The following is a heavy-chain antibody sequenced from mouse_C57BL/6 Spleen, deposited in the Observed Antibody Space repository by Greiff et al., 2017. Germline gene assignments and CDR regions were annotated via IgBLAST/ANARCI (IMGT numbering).Heavy chain of an antibody. Sequence: QVQLQQSGAELVMPGASVKLSCKASGYTFTSYWMHWVKQRPGQGLEWIGEIDPSDSYTNYNQKFKGKSTLTVDKSSSTAYMQLSSLTSEDSAVYYCARHYGSSHWYFDVWGTGTTVTVSS. CDR3: ARHYGSSHWYFDV. J-gene: IGHJ1*03. CDR1: GYTFTSYW. D-gene: IGHD1-1*01. CDR2: IDPSDSYT. V-gene: IGHV1-69*01.